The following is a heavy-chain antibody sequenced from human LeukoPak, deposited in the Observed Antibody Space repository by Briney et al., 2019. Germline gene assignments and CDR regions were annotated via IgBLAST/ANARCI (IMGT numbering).Heavy chain of an antibody. D-gene: IGHD3-3*01. V-gene: IGHV4-39*07. CDR3: ARTTLRFLEWLSVGDYYFDY. J-gene: IGHJ4*02. CDR1: GGSISSSSYY. CDR2: IYYSGST. Sequence: SETLSHTCTVSGGSISSSSYYWGWIRQPPGKGLEWIGSIYYSGSTYYNPSLKSRVTISVDTSKNQFSLKLSSVTAADTAVYYCARTTLRFLEWLSVGDYYFDYWGQGTLVTVSS.